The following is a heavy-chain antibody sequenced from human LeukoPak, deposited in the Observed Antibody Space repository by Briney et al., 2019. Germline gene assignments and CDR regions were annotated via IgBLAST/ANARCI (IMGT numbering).Heavy chain of an antibody. CDR3: ARVDSGSACAS. D-gene: IGHD6-19*01. V-gene: IGHV3-64*01. CDR1: GFSVNSDY. CDR2: ISRNGRNT. J-gene: IGHJ1*01. Sequence: PGGSLRLSCAASGFSVNSDYMTWVRQAPGKGLEFVSAISRNGRNTYYGNSVKGRFTISRDISKNTLHLQMGSLRPEDMAVYYCARVDSGSACASWGQGILVTVSS.